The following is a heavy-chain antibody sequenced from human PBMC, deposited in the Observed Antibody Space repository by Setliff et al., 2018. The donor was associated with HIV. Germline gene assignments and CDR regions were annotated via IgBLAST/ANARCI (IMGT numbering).Heavy chain of an antibody. CDR2: VYHTGST. Sequence: SETLSLTCAVYGGSFSGYYWSWIRQPPGRGLEWIGEVYHTGSTNYNPSLKSRVITSIDKSKNQFSLKIDSVTAADTAVYYCARRPLFGVVIASVAKMEFDYWGQGTLVTVSS. J-gene: IGHJ4*02. V-gene: IGHV4-34*01. CDR3: ARRPLFGVVIASVAKMEFDY. D-gene: IGHD3-3*01. CDR1: GGSFSGYY.